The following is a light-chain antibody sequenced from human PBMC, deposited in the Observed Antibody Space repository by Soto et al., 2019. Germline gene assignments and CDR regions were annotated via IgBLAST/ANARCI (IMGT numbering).Light chain of an antibody. J-gene: IGLJ2*01. CDR2: DNT. CDR3: VTSHSSLSPVV. V-gene: IGLV1-40*01. Sequence: QSVLTQPPSVSGAPGERVTISCTGSSSDIGAGYRVRWYQQVPGTAPKLLIYDNTNRPSGIPDRFSGSKSGTSATLGITGLQTGDEADYYCVTSHSSLSPVVFGGGTKLTVL. CDR1: SSDIGAGYR.